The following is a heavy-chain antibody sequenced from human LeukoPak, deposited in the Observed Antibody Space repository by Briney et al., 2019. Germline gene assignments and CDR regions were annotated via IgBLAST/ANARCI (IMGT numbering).Heavy chain of an antibody. Sequence: GGSLRLSCEASGLTFGDYWMTWVRQAPGKGLECVANIKQDGSENHYVDSVKGRFTISRDNSKNTLYLQMNSLRAEDTAVYYCAKGFAYYYDSSGYQIDYWGQGTLVTVSS. J-gene: IGHJ4*02. CDR1: GLTFGDYW. CDR3: AKGFAYYYDSSGYQIDY. CDR2: IKQDGSEN. V-gene: IGHV3-7*02. D-gene: IGHD3-22*01.